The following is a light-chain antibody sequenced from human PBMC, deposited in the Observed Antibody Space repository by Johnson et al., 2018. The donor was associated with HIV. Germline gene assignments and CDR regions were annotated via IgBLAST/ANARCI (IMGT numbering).Light chain of an antibody. CDR3: GAWDNSLSGTSYG. J-gene: IGLJ1*01. V-gene: IGLV1-51*02. CDR2: ENN. Sequence: QSVLTQPPSVSAAPGQKVTISCSGSSSNIGNNYVSWYQQLPGTAPKLLIYENNKRPSGIPDRFSGSKSGTSATLGITGLQTGDEADYYCGAWDNSLSGTSYGLGTGTKVTVL. CDR1: SSNIGNNY.